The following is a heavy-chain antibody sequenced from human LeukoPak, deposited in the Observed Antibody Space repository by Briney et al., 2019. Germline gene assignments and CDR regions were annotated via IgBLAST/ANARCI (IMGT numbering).Heavy chain of an antibody. Sequence: SETLSLTYTVAGGSISSHYWSWIRQPPGKGLEWIGYLYNSGSSDYNPSLKSRATFSEDTSKNHFSLSLSAVTAADTAVYYCASPGPYYSETSGYLVFWGQGILVTVSS. D-gene: IGHD3-22*01. CDR2: LYNSGSS. CDR3: ASPGPYYSETSGYLVF. CDR1: GGSISSHY. J-gene: IGHJ4*02. V-gene: IGHV4-59*11.